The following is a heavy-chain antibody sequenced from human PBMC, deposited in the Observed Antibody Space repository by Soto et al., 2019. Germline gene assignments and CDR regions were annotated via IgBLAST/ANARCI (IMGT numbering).Heavy chain of an antibody. CDR3: AKDISEGYYYYMDV. J-gene: IGHJ6*03. V-gene: IGHV3-9*01. Sequence: VQLVESGGGLVQPGRSLRLSCAASGFTFDDYAMHWVRQAPGKGLEWVSGISWNSGSIGYADSVKGRFTISRDNAKNSLYLQMNSLRAEDTALYYCAKDISEGYYYYMDVWGKGTTVTVSS. CDR2: ISWNSGSI. CDR1: GFTFDDYA.